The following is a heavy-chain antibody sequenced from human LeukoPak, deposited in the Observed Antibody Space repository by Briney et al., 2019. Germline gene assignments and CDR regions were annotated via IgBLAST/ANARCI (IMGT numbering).Heavy chain of an antibody. CDR2: IREDGSEA. V-gene: IGHV3-7*03. D-gene: IGHD3-22*01. Sequence: GGSLRLSCEASGFIFSNFWMSWVRQAPGKGLEWVANIREDGSEAYYVDFVKGRFTISRDNSKNTLYLQMNSLRAEDTAVYYCAKAPLPNPYYYDSSGYYDYWGQGTLVTVSS. J-gene: IGHJ4*02. CDR3: AKAPLPNPYYYDSSGYYDY. CDR1: GFIFSNFW.